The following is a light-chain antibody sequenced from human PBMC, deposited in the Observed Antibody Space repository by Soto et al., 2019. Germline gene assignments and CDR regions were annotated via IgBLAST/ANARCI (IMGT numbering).Light chain of an antibody. CDR2: DES. CDR3: QQYDNLPLT. Sequence: DIQMTQSPSSLSASVGDRVTITCQASQDIRNSLNWYQQKPGTAPKLLIFDESSLETGVPSRFSGSGSGTEFTFTISSLQPEDIATYDCQQYDNLPLTFGGGTRVEIK. J-gene: IGKJ4*02. V-gene: IGKV1-33*01. CDR1: QDIRNS.